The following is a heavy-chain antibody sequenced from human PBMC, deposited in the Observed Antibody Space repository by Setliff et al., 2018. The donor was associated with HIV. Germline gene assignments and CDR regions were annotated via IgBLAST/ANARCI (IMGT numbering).Heavy chain of an antibody. Sequence: PSETLSLTCAVSGYSISSGYYWGWIRQPPGKGLEWIGSIYHSGSTYYNPSLKSRVTISVDTSKNQFSLKLSSVTAADTAVYYYARDLADGSGSHNWFDPWGQRTLVTVSS. CDR1: GYSISSGYY. V-gene: IGHV4-38-2*02. D-gene: IGHD3-10*01. CDR2: IYHSGST. J-gene: IGHJ5*02. CDR3: ARDLADGSGSHNWFDP.